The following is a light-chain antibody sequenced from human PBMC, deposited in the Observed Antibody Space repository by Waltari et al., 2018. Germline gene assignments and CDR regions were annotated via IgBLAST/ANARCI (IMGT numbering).Light chain of an antibody. J-gene: IGKJ1*01. CDR2: GAS. Sequence: EIVLTQSPATLSVSPGEGATLSCRASQSINDNFAWYQQRPGQAPRLLIFGASTRATGIPARFSGSGSGTEFTLTISSLQSEDFAVYYCQQYNNWPPRGTFGQGTKVEIK. CDR1: QSINDN. V-gene: IGKV3-15*01. CDR3: QQYNNWPPRGT.